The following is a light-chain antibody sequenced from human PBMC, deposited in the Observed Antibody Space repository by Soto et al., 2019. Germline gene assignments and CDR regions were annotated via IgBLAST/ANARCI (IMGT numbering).Light chain of an antibody. CDR2: AAS. CDR1: QGISNY. Sequence: DIQMTQSPSSLSASVGDRVTITCRASQGISNYLAWYQQKPGKVPKLLIYAASTLQSGVPSRFSGSGSGTDFTLIIRSLQPEDVATYYCQQRSIWPPWTFGQGTKVELK. J-gene: IGKJ1*01. CDR3: QQRSIWPPWT. V-gene: IGKV1-27*01.